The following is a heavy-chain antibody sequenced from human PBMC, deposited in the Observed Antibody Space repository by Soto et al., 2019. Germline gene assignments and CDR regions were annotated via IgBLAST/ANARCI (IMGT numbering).Heavy chain of an antibody. J-gene: IGHJ4*02. D-gene: IGHD6-13*01. CDR2: ILYDGSSS. CDR1: GFTVSDKY. V-gene: IGHV3-30*18. Sequence: PGGSLRLSCAASGFTVSDKYMSWVRQAPGKGLEWVAAILYDGSSSYHADSVKGRFTISRDNSKNILYLQMNSLRPEDTAVYYCAKDRSGTWSFDSWGRGTLVTVSS. CDR3: AKDRSGTWSFDS.